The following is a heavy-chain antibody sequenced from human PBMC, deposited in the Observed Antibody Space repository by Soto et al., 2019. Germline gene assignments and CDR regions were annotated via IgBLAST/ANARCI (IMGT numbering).Heavy chain of an antibody. CDR1: GFTFSDYA. Sequence: GGSLRLSCTASGFTFSDYAMSWVRQPPGKGLEWVSVISAGGSTYYADSVKGRFTVSRDNSKNTLYLQMNSLRAEDTAVYYCANGPLSPYYYYGMDVRGQGTTVTVSS. CDR2: ISAGGST. J-gene: IGHJ6*02. V-gene: IGHV3-23*01. CDR3: ANGPLSPYYYYGMDV.